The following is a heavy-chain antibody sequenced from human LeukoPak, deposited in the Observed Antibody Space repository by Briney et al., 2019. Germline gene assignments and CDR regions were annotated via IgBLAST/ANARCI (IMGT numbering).Heavy chain of an antibody. Sequence: ASVKVSCKVSGYTLTELSMHWVRQAPGKGLEWMGGFGPEDGETIYAQKFQGRVTMTEDTSTDTAYMELSSLRSEDTAVYYCATPFRGGYDFDYWGQGTLVTVSS. V-gene: IGHV1-24*01. CDR2: FGPEDGET. D-gene: IGHD5-12*01. CDR1: GYTLTELS. J-gene: IGHJ4*02. CDR3: ATPFRGGYDFDY.